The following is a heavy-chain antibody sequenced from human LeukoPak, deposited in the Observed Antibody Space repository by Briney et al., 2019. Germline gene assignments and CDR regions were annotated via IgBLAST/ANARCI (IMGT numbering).Heavy chain of an antibody. CDR2: ISYDGSNK. D-gene: IGHD2-15*01. CDR3: ARDPRYCSGGSCYLPQYYYYGMDV. CDR1: GFTFSNYG. Sequence: PGGSLRLSCAASGFTFSNYGMHWVRQAPGKGLEWVAVISYDGSNKYYADSVKGRFTISRDNSKNTLYLQMNSLRAEDTAVYYCARDPRYCSGGSCYLPQYYYYGMDVWGQGTTVTVSS. V-gene: IGHV3-30-3*01. J-gene: IGHJ6*02.